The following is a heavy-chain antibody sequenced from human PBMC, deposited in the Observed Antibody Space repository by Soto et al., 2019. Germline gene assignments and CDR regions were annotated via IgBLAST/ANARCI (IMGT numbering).Heavy chain of an antibody. CDR3: ASAVGATWSFDY. V-gene: IGHV4-39*01. CDR2: IYYSGST. D-gene: IGHD1-26*01. J-gene: IGHJ4*02. Sequence: KTSETLSLTCTVSGGSISSSSYYWGWIRQPPGKGLEWIGSIYYSGSTYYNPSLKSRVTISVDTSKNQFSLELSSVTAADTAVYYCASAVGATWSFDYWGQGTLVTVSS. CDR1: GGSISSSSYY.